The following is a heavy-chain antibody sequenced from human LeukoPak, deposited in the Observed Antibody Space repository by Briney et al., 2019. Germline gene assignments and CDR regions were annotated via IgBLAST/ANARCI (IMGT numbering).Heavy chain of an antibody. V-gene: IGHV1-46*01. CDR3: ARGVFGELEKLMFQH. D-gene: IGHD3-10*02. CDR1: GYTFTSYY. CDR2: INPSGGST. Sequence: ASVTVSYKASGYTFTSYYIHWVRQAPGQGLEWMGIINPSGGSTRYPQKFQDRVTITRDTSTSTVYMELSSLKSDDTAIYYCARGVFGELEKLMFQHWGQGTLVTVSS. J-gene: IGHJ1*01.